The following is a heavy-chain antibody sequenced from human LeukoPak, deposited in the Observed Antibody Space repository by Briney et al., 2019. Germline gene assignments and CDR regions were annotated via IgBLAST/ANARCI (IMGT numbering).Heavy chain of an antibody. J-gene: IGHJ4*02. Sequence: GGSLRLSRAASGFTFSDYYMSWIRQAPGKGLEWVSYISSSGSTIYYADSVKGRFTISRDNAKNSLYLQMNSLRAEDTAVYYCAREGTGYSSSISYFDYWGQGILVTVSS. D-gene: IGHD6-6*01. CDR2: ISSSGSTI. CDR3: AREGTGYSSSISYFDY. V-gene: IGHV3-11*04. CDR1: GFTFSDYY.